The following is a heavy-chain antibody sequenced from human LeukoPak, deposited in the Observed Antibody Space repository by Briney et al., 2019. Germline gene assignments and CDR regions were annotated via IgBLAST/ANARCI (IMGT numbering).Heavy chain of an antibody. Sequence: VASVKVSCKASGYTFTSYAMHWVRQAPGQRLEWMGWINAGNGNTKYSQKFQGRVTITRDTSASTAYMELRSLRSDDTAVYYCARGRGGTMVYGMDVWGQGTTVTVSS. D-gene: IGHD3-10*01. CDR3: ARGRGGTMVYGMDV. V-gene: IGHV1-3*01. CDR2: INAGNGNT. CDR1: GYTFTSYA. J-gene: IGHJ6*02.